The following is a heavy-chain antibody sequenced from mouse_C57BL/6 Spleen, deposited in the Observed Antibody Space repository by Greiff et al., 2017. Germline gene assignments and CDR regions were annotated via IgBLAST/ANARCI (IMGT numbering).Heavy chain of an antibody. V-gene: IGHV1-52*01. Sequence: QVQLQQPGAELVRPGSSVKLSCKASGYTFTSYWMHWVKQRPIQGLEWIGNIDPSDSETHYNQKFKDKATLTVDKSSSTAYMQLSSLTSEDSAVYYCAIAPLYDDYAMDYWGQGTSVTVSS. CDR1: GYTFTSYW. CDR2: IDPSDSET. D-gene: IGHD2-12*01. CDR3: AIAPLYDDYAMDY. J-gene: IGHJ4*01.